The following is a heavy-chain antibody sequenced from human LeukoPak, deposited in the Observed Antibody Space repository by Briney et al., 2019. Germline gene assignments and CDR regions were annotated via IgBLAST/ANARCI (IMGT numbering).Heavy chain of an antibody. CDR2: MSHDGSNK. V-gene: IGHV3-30-3*01. CDR1: GFTFSSYA. J-gene: IGHJ4*02. CDR3: ARDFNLAVEMATILDY. Sequence: GGSPRLSCAASGFTFSSYAMHWVRQAPGKGLEWVSVMSHDGSNKYYADSVKGRFTISRDNSKTTLYLQMNSLRAEDTAVYYCARDFNLAVEMATILDYWGQGTLVTVSS. D-gene: IGHD5-24*01.